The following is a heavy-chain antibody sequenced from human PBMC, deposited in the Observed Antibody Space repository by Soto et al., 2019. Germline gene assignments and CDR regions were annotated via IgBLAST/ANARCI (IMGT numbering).Heavy chain of an antibody. Sequence: QLQLQESGPGLVKPSETLSLTCTVSGGSISSSSYYWGWIRQPPGKGLEWIGSIYYSGSTYYNPSLKSRVTISVDTSKNQFSLKLSSVTAADTAVYYCARLGPGVGGTYFDYWGQGTLVTVSS. CDR2: IYYSGST. CDR1: GGSISSSSYY. J-gene: IGHJ4*02. V-gene: IGHV4-39*01. CDR3: ARLGPGVGGTYFDY. D-gene: IGHD2-8*01.